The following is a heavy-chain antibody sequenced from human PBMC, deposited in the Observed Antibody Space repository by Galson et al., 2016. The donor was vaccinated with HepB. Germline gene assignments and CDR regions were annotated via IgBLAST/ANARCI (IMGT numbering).Heavy chain of an antibody. D-gene: IGHD3-10*01. V-gene: IGHV3-30*04. CDR3: ARAVHGSGSYWDK. Sequence: SLRLSCAASGFTFSSYAMHWVRQASGKGLEWVAVISYDGSYESYAGAVKGRFTISRDNFKNTLYLHLNSLRAEETAVYYCARAVHGSGSYWDKWGQGTLVAVSS. CDR1: GFTFSSYA. J-gene: IGHJ4*02. CDR2: ISYDGSYE.